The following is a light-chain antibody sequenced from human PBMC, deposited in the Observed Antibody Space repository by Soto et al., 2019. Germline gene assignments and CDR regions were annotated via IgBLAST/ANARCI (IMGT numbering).Light chain of an antibody. CDR2: GAS. CDR1: QSVSSSY. J-gene: IGKJ5*01. Sequence: EIVLTQSPGTLSLSPGERATLSCRASQSVSSSYLAWYQQKPGQAPRLLIYGASGRATGIPDRFSGSVSGTDVTLTISRLAPEDFAVYYCQQYGSSPPVTFGQGTRLEIK. V-gene: IGKV3-20*01. CDR3: QQYGSSPPVT.